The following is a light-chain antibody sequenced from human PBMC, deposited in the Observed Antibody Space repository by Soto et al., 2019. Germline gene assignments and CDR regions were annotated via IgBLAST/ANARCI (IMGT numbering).Light chain of an antibody. CDR1: QTVTSSH. CDR3: QHSGS. V-gene: IGKV3-20*01. Sequence: EIVLTQSPGTLSLSPGERATLSCRASQTVTSSHLGWYQQKPGQAPRLLIYDASSRATGIPDRFSGSGSGTDFTLTISRLEPEDFAVYYCQHSGSFGQGTKLEIK. J-gene: IGKJ2*01. CDR2: DAS.